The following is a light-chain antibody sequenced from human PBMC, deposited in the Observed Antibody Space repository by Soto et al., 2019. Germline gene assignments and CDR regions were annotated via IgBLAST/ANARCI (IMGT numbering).Light chain of an antibody. J-gene: IGLJ1*01. CDR1: ISGVGSHNL. CDR2: EVN. V-gene: IGLV2-23*02. Sequence: QSALTQPASVSGSPGQSITISCTGTISGVGSHNLVSWYQQHPDKAPKLIIYEVNERPSGVSSRFSGSKSGNTASLTVSGLQPDDEADYHCCSFAGSNPFPYVFGTGTKVTVL. CDR3: CSFAGSNPFPYV.